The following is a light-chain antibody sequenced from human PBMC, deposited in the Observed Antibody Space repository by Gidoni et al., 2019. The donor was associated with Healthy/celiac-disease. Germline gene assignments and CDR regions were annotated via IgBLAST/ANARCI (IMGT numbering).Light chain of an antibody. J-gene: IGKJ1*01. CDR3: QQYGSSRT. CDR2: GAS. Sequence: ELELTQSPGTLSLSPGERATLSCRASQSVSSSYLAWYQQKPGQAPRLLIYGASSRATGIPDRFSGSGSGTDFTLTISRLEPEDFAVYYCQQYGSSRTFGQGTKVEIK. CDR1: QSVSSSY. V-gene: IGKV3-20*01.